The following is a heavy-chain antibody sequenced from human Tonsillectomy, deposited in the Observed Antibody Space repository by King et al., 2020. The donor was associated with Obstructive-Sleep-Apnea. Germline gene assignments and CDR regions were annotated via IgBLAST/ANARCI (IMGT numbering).Heavy chain of an antibody. CDR3: TGTMSYFQR. J-gene: IGHJ1*01. Sequence: VQLQESGPGLLQPSGTLSLTCAVSGGSITSSDWWSWVLQPPGKGLELIGDIYLSVRTNYNPSLKSRVTIYLDKSKNQFSLKLSSVTAADTAVYYCTGTMSYFQRWGQGTLVTVSS. V-gene: IGHV4-4*02. CDR2: IYLSVRT. D-gene: IGHD3-22*01. CDR1: GGSITSSDW.